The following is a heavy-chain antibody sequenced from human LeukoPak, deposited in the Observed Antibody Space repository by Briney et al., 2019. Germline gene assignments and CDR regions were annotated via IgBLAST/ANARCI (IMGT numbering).Heavy chain of an antibody. Sequence: PSETLSFTCTVSGGSISSSSYYWGWIRQPPGKGLEWIGSIYYSGSTYYNPSLKSRVTISVDTSKNQFSLKLSSVTAADTAVYYCARALAAAGPRYFDYWGQGTLVTVSS. CDR2: IYYSGST. D-gene: IGHD6-13*01. CDR3: ARALAAAGPRYFDY. CDR1: GGSISSSSYY. J-gene: IGHJ4*02. V-gene: IGHV4-39*01.